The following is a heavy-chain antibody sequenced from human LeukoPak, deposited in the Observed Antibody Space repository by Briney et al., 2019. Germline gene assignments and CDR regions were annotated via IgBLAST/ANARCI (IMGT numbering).Heavy chain of an antibody. CDR3: VRGGPIVVAITTPTSRDSYFQH. V-gene: IGHV1-8*01. CDR2: MNPTSGNT. Sequence: GASVTVSCMASGYTFTSYDINWVRQAAGQGREWMGWMNPTSGNTVYAQKFQGRVTMTRNTSMSTAYMELSSLRSEDTAVYYCVRGGPIVVAITTPTSRDSYFQHWGQGTLVTVSS. J-gene: IGHJ1*01. D-gene: IGHD3-22*01. CDR1: GYTFTSYD.